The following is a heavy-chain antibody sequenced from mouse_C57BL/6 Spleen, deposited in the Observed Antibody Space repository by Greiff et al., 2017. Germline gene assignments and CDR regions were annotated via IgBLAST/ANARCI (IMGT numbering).Heavy chain of an antibody. CDR3: ARTTTGGAMDY. CDR2: IDPSDSET. D-gene: IGHD1-1*01. V-gene: IGHV1-52*01. J-gene: IGHJ4*01. Sequence: QVPLQQPGAELVRPGSSVKLSCKASGYTFTSYWMHWVKQRPIQGLEWIGNIDPSDSETHYNQKFKDKATLTVDKSSSTAYMQLSSLTSEDSAVYYCARTTTGGAMDYWGQGTSVTVSS. CDR1: GYTFTSYW.